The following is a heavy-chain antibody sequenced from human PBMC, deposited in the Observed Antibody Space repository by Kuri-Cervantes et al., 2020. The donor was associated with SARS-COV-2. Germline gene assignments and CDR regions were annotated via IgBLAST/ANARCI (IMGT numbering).Heavy chain of an antibody. D-gene: IGHD4-23*01. CDR3: ERPNSDYCGNQDWYFDL. J-gene: IGHJ2*01. CDR2: IYYSGST. CDR1: GGSISSYY. V-gene: IGHV4-59*12. Sequence: GSLRLSCTVSGGSISSYYWSWIRQPPGKGLEWFGYIYYSGSTNYNPSLKGRVTISVDTSKIQFPLKLSSVTATDTAVYYCERPNSDYCGNQDWYFDLWGRGTLVTVSS.